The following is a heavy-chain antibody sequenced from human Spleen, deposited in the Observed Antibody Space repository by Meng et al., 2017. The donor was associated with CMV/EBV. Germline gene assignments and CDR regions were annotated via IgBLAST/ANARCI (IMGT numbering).Heavy chain of an antibody. CDR1: GNTFRGYK. V-gene: IGHV1-69-2*01. Sequence: KISCGVSGNTFRGYKIHWVPQGPGKRLERVGLAKPKNGETTNAENFLGRINMSADTSTDTAYMEMNSLKFEDTAVYFCATAYEQLGFWGQGTLVTVSS. CDR2: AKPKNGET. D-gene: IGHD1-1*01. CDR3: ATAYEQLGF. J-gene: IGHJ4*02.